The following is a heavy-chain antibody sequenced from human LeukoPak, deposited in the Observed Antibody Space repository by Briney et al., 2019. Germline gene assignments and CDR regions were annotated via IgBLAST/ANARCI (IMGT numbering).Heavy chain of an antibody. CDR1: GGSFSGHY. V-gene: IGHV4-34*01. CDR3: AKTGHGISLDY. D-gene: IGHD2-15*01. J-gene: IGHJ4*02. Sequence: SETLSLTCAVYGGSFSGHYWSWIRQPPGKGLEWIGEINHSGSTNYNPSLKSRVTISVDTSKNQFSLKLSSVTAEDTAVYYCAKTGHGISLDYWGQGTLVTVSS. CDR2: INHSGST.